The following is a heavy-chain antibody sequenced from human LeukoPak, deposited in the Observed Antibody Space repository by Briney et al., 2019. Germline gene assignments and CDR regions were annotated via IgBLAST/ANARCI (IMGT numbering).Heavy chain of an antibody. CDR2: IYYSGST. J-gene: IGHJ3*02. CDR3: ARPANTLEGDAFDI. D-gene: IGHD3-3*01. CDR1: GGSISSSSYY. V-gene: IGHV4-39*01. Sequence: SETLSLTCTVPGGSISSSSYYWGWIRQPPGKGLEWIGSIYYSGSTYYNPSLKSRVTISVDTSKNQFSLKLSSVTAADTAVYYCARPANTLEGDAFDIWGQGTMVTVSS.